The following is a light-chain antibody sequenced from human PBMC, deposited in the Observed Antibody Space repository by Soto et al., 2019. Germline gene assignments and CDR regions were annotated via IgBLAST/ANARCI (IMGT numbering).Light chain of an antibody. CDR2: DVS. J-gene: IGLJ2*01. CDR1: SSDVGGYNY. V-gene: IGLV2-14*01. Sequence: QLVLNQPASVSGSPGQSITISCTGTSSDVGGYNYVSWYQQHPGKAPKLMIYDVSNRPSGVSNRFSGSKSGNTASLTISGLQAEDEADYYCSSYTSSSTLVVFGGGTKVTVL. CDR3: SSYTSSSTLVV.